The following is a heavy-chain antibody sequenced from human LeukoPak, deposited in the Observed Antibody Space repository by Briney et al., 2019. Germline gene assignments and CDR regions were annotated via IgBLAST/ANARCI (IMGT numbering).Heavy chain of an antibody. CDR3: ARDARGYSYGYYFDY. J-gene: IGHJ4*02. CDR2: IYYSGST. V-gene: IGHV4-59*01. D-gene: IGHD5-18*01. Sequence: SVTLSLTCTVSGGSISSYYWSWIRQPPGKGLEWIGYIYYSGSTNYNPSLKSRVTISVDTSKNQFSLKLSSVTAADTAVYYCARDARGYSYGYYFDYWGQGTLVTVSS. CDR1: GGSISSYY.